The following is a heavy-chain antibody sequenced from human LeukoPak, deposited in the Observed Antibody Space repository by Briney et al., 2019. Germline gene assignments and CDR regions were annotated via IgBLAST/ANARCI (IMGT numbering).Heavy chain of an antibody. Sequence: GGSLRLSCTASGFKFDDYGMTWVRQAPGKGLEWVSDINWNGDSRGYAHSVRGRFTIYRDNSKNSLYLQMNSLRAEDTAVYYCARDLGSTGVFDYWGQGTLVTVSS. CDR2: INWNGDSR. V-gene: IGHV3-20*04. CDR3: ARDLGSTGVFDY. J-gene: IGHJ4*02. CDR1: GFKFDDYG. D-gene: IGHD1-26*01.